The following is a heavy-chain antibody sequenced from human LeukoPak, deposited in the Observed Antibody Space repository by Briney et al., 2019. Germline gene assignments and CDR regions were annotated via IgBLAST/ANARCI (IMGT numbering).Heavy chain of an antibody. CDR2: INPTGGST. Sequence: ASVKVSCKAPGYTFTSYYMHWGRQAPGQGLEWMGLINPTGGSTGYAQKFQGRVTMTRDMSTSTDYMELSSLRSEGTAIYYCARDNSVGDNAWWFDPWGQGTLVTVSS. CDR1: GYTFTSYY. CDR3: ARDNSVGDNAWWFDP. D-gene: IGHD1-26*01. V-gene: IGHV1-46*01. J-gene: IGHJ5*02.